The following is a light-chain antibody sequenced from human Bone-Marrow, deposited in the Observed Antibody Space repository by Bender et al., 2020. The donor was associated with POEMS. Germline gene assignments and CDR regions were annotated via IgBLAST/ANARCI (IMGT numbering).Light chain of an antibody. CDR1: SSKFGSYP. CDR2: NNS. J-gene: IGLJ3*02. Sequence: ISCSGSSSKFGSYPVNWYQQLPGAAPKLVIFNNSQRPSGVPDRFSGSSSGTSASLAISGLLSDDEADFYCATWDDSLNGWVFGGGTKLTVL. V-gene: IGLV1-44*01. CDR3: ATWDDSLNGWV.